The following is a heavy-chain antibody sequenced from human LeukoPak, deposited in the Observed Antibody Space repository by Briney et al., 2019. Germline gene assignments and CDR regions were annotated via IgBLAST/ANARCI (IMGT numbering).Heavy chain of an antibody. CDR1: VFTFCSYA. Sequence: GGSLRLSCAASVFTFCSYAMSWVRRAPGQGLEWVSAISGSCGSTYYAGPVKGRFTISRDNSKNTLYLQMNSLRAEDTAVYYCAKATGTMGYFDYWGQGTLVTVSS. V-gene: IGHV3-23*01. D-gene: IGHD1-7*01. CDR2: ISGSCGST. J-gene: IGHJ4*02. CDR3: AKATGTMGYFDY.